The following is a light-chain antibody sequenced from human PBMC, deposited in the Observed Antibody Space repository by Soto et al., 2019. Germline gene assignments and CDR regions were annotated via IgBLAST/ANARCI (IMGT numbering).Light chain of an antibody. V-gene: IGKV3-15*01. CDR2: GAS. CDR1: QSVSSN. Sequence: EIVMTQSPATLSVSLGEGATLSCRASQSVSSNLAWYQQKPGQAPRLLIYGASTRATGIPARFSGSGSGTEFTLTISSLQSEDFAVYYCQQYNNWPPAFGQGTRLEIK. J-gene: IGKJ5*01. CDR3: QQYNNWPPA.